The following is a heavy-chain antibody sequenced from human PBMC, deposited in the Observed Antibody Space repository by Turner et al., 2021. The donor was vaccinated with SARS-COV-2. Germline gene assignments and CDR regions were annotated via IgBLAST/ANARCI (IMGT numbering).Heavy chain of an antibody. CDR3: AKDAGVEESFFDY. V-gene: IGHV3-23*01. D-gene: IGHD3-10*01. Sequence: EVQLLESGGGLVQPGGILRLPCVASGLTFNNFGMSWVRQAPGKGLEWVSTISGSGENTHYAESVKGRFTISRDNSKNTLYLQMNSLRAEDTAIYYCAKDAGVEESFFDYWGQGTLVTVSS. J-gene: IGHJ4*02. CDR2: ISGSGENT. CDR1: GLTFNNFG.